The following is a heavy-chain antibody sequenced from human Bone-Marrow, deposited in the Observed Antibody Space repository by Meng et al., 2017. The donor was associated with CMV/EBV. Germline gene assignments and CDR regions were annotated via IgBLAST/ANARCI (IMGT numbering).Heavy chain of an antibody. CDR2: INPSGGST. CDR3: ARDVPTVVTHDAFDI. V-gene: IGHV1-46*01. Sequence: ASVKVSCKAFGYTFTSYYMHWVRQAPGQGLEWMGIINPSGGSTRYAQKFQGRVTMTRDTSTSTVYMELSSLTSEDTAVYYCARDVPTVVTHDAFDIWGQGTMVT. J-gene: IGHJ3*02. CDR1: GYTFTSYY. D-gene: IGHD4-23*01.